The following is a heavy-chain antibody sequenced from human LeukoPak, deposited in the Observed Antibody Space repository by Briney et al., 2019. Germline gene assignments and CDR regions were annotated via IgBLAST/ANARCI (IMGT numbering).Heavy chain of an antibody. V-gene: IGHV3-23*01. CDR3: ADYRKPQGLDY. D-gene: IGHD1-14*01. CDR1: EFPFSIYA. J-gene: IGHJ4*02. Sequence: QSGGSLRLSCEVSEFPFSIYAMAWVRQAPGQGLEWVSAIDASGSDTYYADSVKVRFTISRDNSKNTVYLQMNSLRVEDTAVYYSADYRKPQGLDYWGQGTLVTVSS. CDR2: IDASGSDT.